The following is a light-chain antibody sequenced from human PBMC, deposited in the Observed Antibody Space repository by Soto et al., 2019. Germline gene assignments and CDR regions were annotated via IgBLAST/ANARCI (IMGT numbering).Light chain of an antibody. CDR3: QQTFGTPRT. CDR1: ENIRSY. Sequence: DIQVTQSPSSLSASAGDRVTITCRASENIRSYLNWYQQKPGKAPEVLIYAASRLQSGVSQRFSGSGSGTDFTLNITRLQPEDFATYYCQQTFGTPRTFGQGTRVEI. V-gene: IGKV1-39*01. J-gene: IGKJ1*01. CDR2: AAS.